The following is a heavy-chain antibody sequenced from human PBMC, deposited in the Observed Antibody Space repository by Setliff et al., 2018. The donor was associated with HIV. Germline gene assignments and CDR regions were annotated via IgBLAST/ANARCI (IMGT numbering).Heavy chain of an antibody. CDR2: ISYDGNYK. V-gene: IGHV3-30*04. CDR1: GFTFSNYA. D-gene: IGHD6-25*01. CDR3: ARAPSWQRQVDF. J-gene: IGHJ4*02. Sequence: GGSLRLSCAVSGFTFSNYAMHWDRQASGKGLEWVAVISYDGNYKYYSDSVKGRFTISRDNSKNTLYLQMDSLRPKDTAAYYCARAPSWQRQVDFWGQGTLVTVSS.